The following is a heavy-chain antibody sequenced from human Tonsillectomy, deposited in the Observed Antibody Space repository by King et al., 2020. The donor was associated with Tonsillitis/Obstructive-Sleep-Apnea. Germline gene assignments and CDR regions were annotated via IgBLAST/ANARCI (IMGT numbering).Heavy chain of an antibody. Sequence: QLQESGPGLVKPSGTLSLTCAVSGGSISSPNWWRWVRQPPGKGLEWIGEIYHSGTTNYNPSLQSRVTISVDKSKNHFSLKLNSVTAADTAVYYCARVEGSGSYSPFDSWGRGTLVTVS. J-gene: IGHJ4*02. CDR3: ARVEGSGSYSPFDS. CDR2: IYHSGTT. V-gene: IGHV4-4*02. D-gene: IGHD3-10*01. CDR1: GGSISSPNW.